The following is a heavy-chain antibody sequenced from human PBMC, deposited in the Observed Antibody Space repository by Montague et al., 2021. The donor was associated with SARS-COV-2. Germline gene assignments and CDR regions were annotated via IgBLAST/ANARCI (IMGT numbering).Heavy chain of an antibody. D-gene: IGHD6-19*01. CDR3: ARRHSSGTFGDAFDI. V-gene: IGHV4-39*01. Sequence: SETLSLTCTVSGGSIRSSSYYWGWIRQPPGKGLEWIGIIYYSGSTYYNPSLKSRVTISVDTSKNQFSLKLNSVAAADTAVYYCARRHSSGTFGDAFDIWGQGTMVTVSS. CDR1: GGSIRSSSYY. J-gene: IGHJ3*02. CDR2: IYYSGST.